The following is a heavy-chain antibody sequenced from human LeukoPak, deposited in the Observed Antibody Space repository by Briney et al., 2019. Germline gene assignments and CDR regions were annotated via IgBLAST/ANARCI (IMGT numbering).Heavy chain of an antibody. V-gene: IGHV3-7*01. CDR1: GFTVSSNW. Sequence: GGSLRLSCAASGFTVSSNWMSWVRQAPGKGLEWVANVNQDESQKYYVDAVKGRFTISKDNAKNSLNLQMNSLRAEDTGVYYCARANYDIRGQGTLVTVSS. CDR3: ARANYDI. J-gene: IGHJ4*02. CDR2: VNQDESQK. D-gene: IGHD3-9*01.